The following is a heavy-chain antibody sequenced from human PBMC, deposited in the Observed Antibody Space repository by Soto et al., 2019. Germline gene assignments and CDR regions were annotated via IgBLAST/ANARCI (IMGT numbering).Heavy chain of an antibody. V-gene: IGHV3-33*01. CDR1: GFTLSNYA. CDR2: IWYDGSYK. CDR3: ARKGSGWTFDY. D-gene: IGHD6-19*01. Sequence: QVQLVESGGGVVQPGRSLRLSCAASGFTLSNYAMHWVRQAPGKGLEWVAVIWYDGSYKYYADSVKGRFTISRDSSKNTLYLQVNSLRADATAMYYCARKGSGWTFDYWGKGTLVTVSS. J-gene: IGHJ4*02.